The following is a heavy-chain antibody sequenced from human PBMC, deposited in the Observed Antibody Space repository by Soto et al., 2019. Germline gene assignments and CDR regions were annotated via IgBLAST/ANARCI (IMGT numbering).Heavy chain of an antibody. J-gene: IGHJ3*02. CDR2: ILVGGST. D-gene: IGHD2-8*02. Sequence: GGSLRLSCAASGFTCSSYYMSWVRQAPGKGLEWVSTILVGGSTHYPDSVKGRFTISRDNSKNTVFLQMNSLTAGDTAVYYCAKATATGGGAFDICGQGTVVTVSS. V-gene: IGHV3-23*01. CDR1: GFTCSSYY. CDR3: AKATATGGGAFDI.